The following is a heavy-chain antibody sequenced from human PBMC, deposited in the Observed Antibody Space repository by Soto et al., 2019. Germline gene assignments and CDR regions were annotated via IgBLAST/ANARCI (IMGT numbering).Heavy chain of an antibody. CDR3: ARDGVYGDYDGDAFDI. CDR2: INPNSGGT. Sequence: ASVKVSCKASGYTFTSYGISWVRQAPGQGLEWMGWINPNSGGTNYAQKFQGWVTMTRDTSISTAYMELSRLRSDDTAVYYCARDGVYGDYDGDAFDIWGQGTMVTVSS. V-gene: IGHV1-2*04. D-gene: IGHD4-17*01. CDR1: GYTFTSYG. J-gene: IGHJ3*02.